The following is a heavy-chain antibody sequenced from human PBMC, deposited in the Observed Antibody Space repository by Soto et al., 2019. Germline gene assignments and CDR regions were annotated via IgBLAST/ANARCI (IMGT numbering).Heavy chain of an antibody. D-gene: IGHD2-15*01. CDR1: GYTFTSYY. CDR2: INPSNST. J-gene: IGHJ4*02. V-gene: IGHV1-46*03. Sequence: QVQLVQSGAEVKKPGASVKVSCKASGYTFTSYYMHWVRQAPGQGLEWMGIINPSNSTTYAQKFQGRVPSSREASTSTVYMELSGLRSEDTAVYYCTGVYCSGGGCYPIDSWGQGTLVTVSS. CDR3: TGVYCSGGGCYPIDS.